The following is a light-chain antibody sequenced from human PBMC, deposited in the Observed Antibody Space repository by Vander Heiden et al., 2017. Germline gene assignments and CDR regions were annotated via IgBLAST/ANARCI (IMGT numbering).Light chain of an antibody. Sequence: NFMLTQPHSVSESPGKTVTISCTGSSGSIASNYVQWYQQRPGSAPTTVIYDDNQRPSGVPDRFSGSIDSSSTSASLTISGLKAEDDSYYYSQSYDSSSVVFGGGTKLTVL. CDR1: SGSIASNY. V-gene: IGLV6-57*02. CDR3: QSYDSSSVV. J-gene: IGLJ2*01. CDR2: DDN.